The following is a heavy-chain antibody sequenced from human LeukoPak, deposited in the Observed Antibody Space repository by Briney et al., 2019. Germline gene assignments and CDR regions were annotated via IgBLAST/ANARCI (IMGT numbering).Heavy chain of an antibody. CDR2: IKSKTDGGTT. J-gene: IGHJ3*02. Sequence: GGSLRRSCAASGFTFSNAWMSWVRHAPGKGLEWGGLIKSKTDGGTTDYAAPVKGRFTISRDDSKNTLYLQMNSLKTEDTAVYYCTTEGYGDYGGGAFDIWGQGTMVTVSS. V-gene: IGHV3-15*01. CDR3: TTEGYGDYGGGAFDI. CDR1: GFTFSNAW. D-gene: IGHD4-17*01.